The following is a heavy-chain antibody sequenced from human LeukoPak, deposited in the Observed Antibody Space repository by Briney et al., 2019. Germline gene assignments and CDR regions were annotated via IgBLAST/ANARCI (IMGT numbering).Heavy chain of an antibody. V-gene: IGHV4-59*11. J-gene: IGHJ4*02. CDR3: ARDGEAAAQTGY. CDR1: GASSSDHY. D-gene: IGHD6-13*01. CDR2: IYHSGTT. Sequence: SETLSLTCTVSGASSSDHYWNWIRQPPGKGLEWIGYIYHSGTTTYNPSLKSRVTMSIDAPQTQFSLKLSSLTAADTAVYYCARDGEAAAQTGYWGQGTLVTVSS.